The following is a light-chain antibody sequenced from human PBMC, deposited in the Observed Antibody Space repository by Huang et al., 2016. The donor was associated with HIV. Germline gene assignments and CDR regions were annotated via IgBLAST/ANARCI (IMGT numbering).Light chain of an antibody. Sequence: DVVMTQSPLSLPVNPGEPASISCWSSQSLLHSNGENYLNWYMQKPGQSPQLLIYLTSNRASGIPEWFNGSGSDTDFTLKINRVEAADVGVYYFMQTLKTPPYTFGQGTKLEIK. CDR2: LTS. V-gene: IGKV2-28*01. CDR3: MQTLKTPPYT. CDR1: QSLLHSNGENY. J-gene: IGKJ2*01.